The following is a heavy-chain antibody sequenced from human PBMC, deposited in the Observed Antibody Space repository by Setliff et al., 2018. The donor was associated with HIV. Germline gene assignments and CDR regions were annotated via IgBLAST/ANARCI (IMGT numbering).Heavy chain of an antibody. Sequence: PGGSLRLSCGASGFSFGDYYMSWIRQAPGKGLEWISYISSSSTYTNYADSVKGRFTISRDNAKNSLFLQMKSLRAEDTAVYYCARGRYSSSRWDLSYMDVWGKGTTVTVSS. J-gene: IGHJ6*03. CDR2: ISSSSTYT. D-gene: IGHD6-6*01. V-gene: IGHV3-11*03. CDR3: ARGRYSSSRWDLSYMDV. CDR1: GFSFGDYY.